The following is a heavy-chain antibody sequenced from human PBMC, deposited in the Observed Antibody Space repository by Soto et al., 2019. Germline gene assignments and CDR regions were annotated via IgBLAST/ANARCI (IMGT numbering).Heavy chain of an antibody. D-gene: IGHD5-18*01. J-gene: IGHJ4*02. CDR2: ISGSGDGT. V-gene: IGHV3-23*01. Sequence: EVQLLESGGGLVQPGGSLRLSCAASGFTFSSFALSWVRQAPGKGLEWVSAISGSGDGTDYADPVKGRFTISRDNSKNTLYLQMNSLRAEDTAVYYCAGPGYSSQDYWGQGALVTVSS. CDR3: AGPGYSSQDY. CDR1: GFTFSSFA.